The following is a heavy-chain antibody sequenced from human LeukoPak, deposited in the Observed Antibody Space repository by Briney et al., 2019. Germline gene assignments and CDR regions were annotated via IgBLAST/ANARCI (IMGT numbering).Heavy chain of an antibody. Sequence: GGSLRLSCVASGFTFSGYWMSWVRQAPGKGLEWMANTKQDGSEKYYVDSVKGRFTISRDNAKNSLYLQMNSLRAEDTAVYYCARGTYYYGSGSPETGYWGQGTLVTVSS. D-gene: IGHD3-10*01. V-gene: IGHV3-7*03. J-gene: IGHJ4*02. CDR3: ARGTYYYGSGSPETGY. CDR1: GFTFSGYW. CDR2: TKQDGSEK.